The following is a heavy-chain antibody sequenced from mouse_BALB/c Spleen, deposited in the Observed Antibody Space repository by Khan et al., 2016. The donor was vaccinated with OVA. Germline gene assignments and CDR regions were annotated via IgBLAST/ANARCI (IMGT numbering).Heavy chain of an antibody. CDR2: INPNNGGT. V-gene: IGHV1-18*01. D-gene: IGHD3-3*01. Sequence: VRLQQSGPELVKPGASVKIPCKASGYTFTDYNIDWVKQSHGKSLEWIGDINPNNGGTIYNQKFTGKATLTVDKSSSTAYMELHSLTSKDTAVYYCARERASWFAYWGQGPLVTVSA. CDR3: ARERASWFAY. CDR1: GYTFTDYN. J-gene: IGHJ3*01.